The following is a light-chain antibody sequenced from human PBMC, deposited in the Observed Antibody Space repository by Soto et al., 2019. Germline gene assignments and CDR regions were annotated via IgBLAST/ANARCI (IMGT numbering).Light chain of an antibody. CDR3: QQYGDMWT. CDR2: GAS. J-gene: IGKJ1*01. Sequence: EIVLTQSPGTLSLSPGERATLNCRASQSVRSSYLAWYQQQPGQAPRLLIHGASRRATGIPDRFSGSGSGTDFTLTINSLEPEDFAVYFCQQYGDMWTFGQGTKVEIK. CDR1: QSVRSSY. V-gene: IGKV3-20*01.